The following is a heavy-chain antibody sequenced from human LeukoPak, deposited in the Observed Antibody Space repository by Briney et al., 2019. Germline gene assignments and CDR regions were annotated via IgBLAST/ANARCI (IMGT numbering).Heavy chain of an antibody. V-gene: IGHV4-59*01. D-gene: IGHD1-26*01. Sequence: PSETLSLTCTVSSGSISTYYWSWIRQPPGKGLEWIGYIYYSGTTNYNPSLKSRVTISVDTSKNQFSLKLSSVTAADTAVYYCARGGGSYYGDDFDIWGQGTMVTVSS. CDR3: ARGGGSYYGDDFDI. J-gene: IGHJ3*02. CDR1: SGSISTYY. CDR2: IYYSGTT.